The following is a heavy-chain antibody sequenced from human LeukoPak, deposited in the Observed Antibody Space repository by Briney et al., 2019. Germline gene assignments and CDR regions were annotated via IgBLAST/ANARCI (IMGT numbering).Heavy chain of an antibody. CDR2: VSGSGGST. Sequence: PGGSLRLSCAASGFTFSSYDMTWVRQAPGKGLEWVSGVSGSGGSTFYADSVKGRFTISRDNSKNTLYLQMNSLRAEDTAVYYCANRSRGVTFLWGPGTLVTVSS. D-gene: IGHD3-10*01. CDR1: GFTFSSYD. CDR3: ANRSRGVTFL. J-gene: IGHJ4*02. V-gene: IGHV3-23*01.